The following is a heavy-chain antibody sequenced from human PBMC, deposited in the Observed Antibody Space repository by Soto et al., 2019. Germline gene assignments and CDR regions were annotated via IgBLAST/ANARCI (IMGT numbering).Heavy chain of an antibody. CDR3: VRDADNSGNFDY. V-gene: IGHV4-59*01. Sequence: QVQLQESGPGLVKPSETLSLTCSVSGGSISSDYWTWIRQPPGRGLEWIGYIYYSGSTNYNPSLESRVTLSVDMFKNQFSLKLRSVTAADTALYYCVRDADNSGNFDYWGQGTLVTVSS. CDR1: GGSISSDY. CDR2: IYYSGST. D-gene: IGHD1-26*01. J-gene: IGHJ4*02.